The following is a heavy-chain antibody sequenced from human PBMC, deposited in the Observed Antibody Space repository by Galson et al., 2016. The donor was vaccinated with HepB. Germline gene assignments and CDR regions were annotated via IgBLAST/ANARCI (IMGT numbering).Heavy chain of an antibody. Sequence: SLRLSCAASGFSIETHSMNWVRQAPGKGLEWLSYISSSGSAIHYAASVKGRFTVSRDNAKNTLSLQMNSLKTEDTAVYYCSTGHYWGQGTLVSVSS. J-gene: IGHJ4*02. D-gene: IGHD1-1*01. CDR3: STGHY. CDR1: GFSIETHS. V-gene: IGHV3-48*01. CDR2: ISSSGSAI.